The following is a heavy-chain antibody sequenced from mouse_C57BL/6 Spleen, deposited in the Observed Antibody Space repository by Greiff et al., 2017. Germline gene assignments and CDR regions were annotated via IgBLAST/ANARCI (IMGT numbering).Heavy chain of an antibody. CDR1: GFNIKDDY. J-gene: IGHJ1*03. CDR2: IYPENGDT. CDR3: TLMTAKAALCWYFDV. Sequence: EVKLQESGAELVRPGASVKLSCTASGFNIKDDYMHWVKQRPEQGLEWIGWIYPENGDTKYAAKFQGKATLTADTSSNTAYMQLSSLTSEHTAVDYWTLMTAKAALCWYFDVWGTGTTVTVSS. V-gene: IGHV14-4*01. D-gene: IGHD3-3*01.